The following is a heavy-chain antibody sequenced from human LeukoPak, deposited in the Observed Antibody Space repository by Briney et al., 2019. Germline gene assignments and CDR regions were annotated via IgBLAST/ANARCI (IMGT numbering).Heavy chain of an antibody. CDR3: ATVDYSSSSELRLFDS. CDR2: INHSGST. V-gene: IGHV4-34*01. Sequence: SETLSLTCAVYGLSFSCYYWGWLRQPPGKGLEWSGEINHSGSTNYNPSLKSRVTISVETSKNQLSLKLSSVTAADTAWYYWATVDYSSSSELRLFDSWGQGTLVTVSS. CDR1: GLSFSCYY. J-gene: IGHJ4*02. D-gene: IGHD6-6*01.